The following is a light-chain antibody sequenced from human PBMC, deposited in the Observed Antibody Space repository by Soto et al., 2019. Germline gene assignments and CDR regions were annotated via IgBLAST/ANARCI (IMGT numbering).Light chain of an antibody. CDR1: NSDVGGYNY. V-gene: IGLV2-11*01. CDR3: CSYAGSNTLV. Sequence: QPVLTQPRSVSGSPGQSVTISCTGTNSDVGGYNYVSWYQQHPDKAPKVMIYDVSKRPSGVPDRFSGSKSGNTASLTISGLQAEDEADYYCCSYAGSNTLVFGGGTKVTVL. J-gene: IGLJ2*01. CDR2: DVS.